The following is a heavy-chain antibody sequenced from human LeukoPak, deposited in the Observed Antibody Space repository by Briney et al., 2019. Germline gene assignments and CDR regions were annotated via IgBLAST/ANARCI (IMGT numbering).Heavy chain of an antibody. J-gene: IGHJ4*02. D-gene: IGHD2-21*02. CDR2: IHGDGST. CDR3: ASGKSSDCTCIDY. CDR1: GFTVSSKY. V-gene: IGHV3-53*01. Sequence: PGGSLRLSCAASGFTVSSKYMSWVRQAPGKGLEWVSVIHGDGSTYYADSVKGRFTISRDNSKNTLYLQMNSLRAEDTAVYYCASGKSSDCTCIDYWGQGTLVTVSS.